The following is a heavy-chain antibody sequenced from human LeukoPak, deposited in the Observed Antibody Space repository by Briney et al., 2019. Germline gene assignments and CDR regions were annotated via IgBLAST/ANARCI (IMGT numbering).Heavy chain of an antibody. CDR2: ISWNSGSI. D-gene: IGHD5-18*01. Sequence: GRSLRLSCAASGFTFDDYAMHWVRQAPGKGLEWVSGISWNSGSIGYADSVKGRFTISRDNAKNSLYLQTNSLRAEDTAWYYCAKVRGYSYGYVDYWGQGTLVTVSS. CDR3: AKVRGYSYGYVDY. V-gene: IGHV3-9*01. J-gene: IGHJ4*02. CDR1: GFTFDDYA.